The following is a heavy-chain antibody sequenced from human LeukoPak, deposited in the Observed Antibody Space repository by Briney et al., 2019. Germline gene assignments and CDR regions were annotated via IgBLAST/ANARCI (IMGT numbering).Heavy chain of an antibody. CDR2: IWNDATTQ. Sequence: PGESHRLSCAASGLNFGAYGMHWVRQAPAKGLEWVASIWNDATTQYYADSVKGRFTISRDNSKKTLHLQMNSLTAEDTAVYYCATDGPHHDLDNWGQGVLVTVSS. D-gene: IGHD3-22*01. V-gene: IGHV3-30*02. CDR3: ATDGPHHDLDN. J-gene: IGHJ4*02. CDR1: GLNFGAYG.